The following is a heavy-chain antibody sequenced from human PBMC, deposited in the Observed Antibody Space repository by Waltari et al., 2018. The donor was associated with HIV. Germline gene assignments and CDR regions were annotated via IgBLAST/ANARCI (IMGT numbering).Heavy chain of an antibody. CDR2: ISSSSSYI. D-gene: IGHD4-17*01. CDR3: ARDHDYGDYFDY. J-gene: IGHJ4*02. V-gene: IGHV3-21*01. CDR1: GFTFSSYS. Sequence: EVQLVESGGGLVKPGGSLRLSCAASGFTFSSYSMNWVRQAPGKGLEGVSSISSSSSYIYYADSVKGRFTISRDNAKNSLYLQMNSLRAEDTAVYYCARDHDYGDYFDYWGQGTLVTVSS.